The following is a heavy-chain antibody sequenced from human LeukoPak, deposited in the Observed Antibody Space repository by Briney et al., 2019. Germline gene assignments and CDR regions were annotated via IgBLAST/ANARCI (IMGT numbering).Heavy chain of an antibody. CDR2: MSLSGST. V-gene: IGHV4-4*02. CDR1: GGSISSTNW. D-gene: IGHD4-17*01. CDR3: ARDDYGDYEFDY. J-gene: IGHJ4*02. Sequence: SGTLSLTCAVSGGSISSTNWWSWVRQPPGKGLEWIGEMSLSGSTNYNPSLKSRVTMSVDKSKNQFSLKLSSVTAADTAVYYCARDDYGDYEFDYWGQGTLVTVSS.